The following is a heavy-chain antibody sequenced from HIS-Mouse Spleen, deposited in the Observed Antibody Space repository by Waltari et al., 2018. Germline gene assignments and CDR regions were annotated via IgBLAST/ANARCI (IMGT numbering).Heavy chain of an antibody. CDR3: AREIPYSSSWYDWYFDL. Sequence: QLQLQESGPGLVKPSETLSLTCTVSGGSISSSSYYWGWIRQPPGKGLEWIGSIYYSGRTYYHPSLNSRVTISVDTSKNQFSLKRSSVTAADTAVYYCAREIPYSSSWYDWYFDLWGRGTLVTVSS. D-gene: IGHD6-13*01. J-gene: IGHJ2*01. V-gene: IGHV4-39*07. CDR2: IYYSGRT. CDR1: GGSISSSSYY.